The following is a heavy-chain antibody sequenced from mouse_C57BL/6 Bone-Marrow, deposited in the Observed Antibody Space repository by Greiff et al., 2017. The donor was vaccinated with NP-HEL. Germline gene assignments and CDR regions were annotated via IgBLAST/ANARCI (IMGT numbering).Heavy chain of an antibody. D-gene: IGHD1-1*01. V-gene: IGHV5-12*01. Sequence: EVKLMESGGGLVQPGGSLKLSCAASGFTFSDYYMYWVRQTPEKRLEWVAYISNGGGSAYYPATVKGRFTISRDNAKNTLYLQMSRLKSEDTAMYYCARLYYGSGFDYWGQGTTLTVSS. CDR1: GFTFSDYY. CDR2: ISNGGGSA. J-gene: IGHJ2*01. CDR3: ARLYYGSGFDY.